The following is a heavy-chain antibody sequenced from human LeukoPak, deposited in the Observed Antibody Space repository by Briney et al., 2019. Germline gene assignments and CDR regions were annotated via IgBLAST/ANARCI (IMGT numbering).Heavy chain of an antibody. CDR1: GGSISSGGYY. CDR2: IYSAGST. Sequence: LSLTCTVSGGSISSGGYYWSWIRQAPGKGLEWVSVIYSAGSTSYADSVKGRFTISRDNSKNTLDLQMNSLRVEDTAVYYCLRERHGENTENWGQGTLVSVSS. V-gene: IGHV3-53*01. D-gene: IGHD4-17*01. CDR3: LRERHGENTEN. J-gene: IGHJ4*02.